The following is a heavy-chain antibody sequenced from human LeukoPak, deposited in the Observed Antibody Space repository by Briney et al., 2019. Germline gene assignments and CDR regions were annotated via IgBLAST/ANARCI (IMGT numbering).Heavy chain of an antibody. D-gene: IGHD4-17*01. CDR2: ISGSGGST. Sequence: PGGSLRLSCAASGFTFSSYAMSWVRQAPGKGLEWVSAISGSGGSTYYADSVKGRFTISRDNSKNTLYLQMNSLRAEDTAVYYCAKGSGDLYYYYYGMDVWGQGTTVTVSS. CDR1: GFTFSSYA. J-gene: IGHJ6*02. V-gene: IGHV3-23*01. CDR3: AKGSGDLYYYYYGMDV.